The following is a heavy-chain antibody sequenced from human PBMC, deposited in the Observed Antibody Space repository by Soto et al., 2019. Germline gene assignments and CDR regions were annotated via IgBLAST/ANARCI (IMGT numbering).Heavy chain of an antibody. CDR1: GYIFTTYG. CDR3: PRVRYGEY. J-gene: IGHJ4*02. V-gene: IGHV1-18*01. Sequence: QVHLVQSGAEVKKPGASVKVSCKGSGYIFTTYGITWVRQAPGQGLEWMGWISAHNGNTNYAQKLQGRVTVTRATSTSTAYMEMSNLRSDDTAVYYCPRVRYGEYWGQGALVTVSS. D-gene: IGHD3-10*01. CDR2: ISAHNGNT.